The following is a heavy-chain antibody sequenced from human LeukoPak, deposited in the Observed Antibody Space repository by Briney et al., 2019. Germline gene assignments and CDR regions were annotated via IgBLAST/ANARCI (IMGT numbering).Heavy chain of an antibody. CDR3: ARNSYGYLTPFDY. V-gene: IGHV1-2*02. Sequence: ASVKVSCKVSGYTLTELSMHWVRQAPGQGLEWMGWINPNSGGTNYAQKFQGRVTMTRDTSISTAYMELSRLRSDDTAVYYCARNSYGYLTPFDYWGQGTLVTVSS. CDR1: GYTLTELS. J-gene: IGHJ4*02. CDR2: INPNSGGT. D-gene: IGHD5-18*01.